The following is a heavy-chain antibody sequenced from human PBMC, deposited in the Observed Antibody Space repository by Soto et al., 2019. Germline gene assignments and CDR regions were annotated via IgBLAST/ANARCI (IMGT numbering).Heavy chain of an antibody. CDR2: IYYSGST. Sequence: SETLSLTCTVSGGSISSGGYYWSWIRQHPGKGLEWIGYIYYSGSTYYNPSLKSRVTISVDTPKNQFSLKLSSVTAADTAVYYCARAPIPSSAFDIWGQGTMVTVSS. CDR1: GGSISSGGYY. CDR3: ARAPIPSSAFDI. V-gene: IGHV4-31*03. J-gene: IGHJ3*02. D-gene: IGHD6-6*01.